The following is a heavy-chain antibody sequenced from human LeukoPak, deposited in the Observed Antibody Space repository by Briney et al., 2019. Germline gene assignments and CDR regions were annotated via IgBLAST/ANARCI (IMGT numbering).Heavy chain of an antibody. CDR2: ISGSGGGT. V-gene: IGHV3-23*01. CDR3: ISGGDSSGYYPSYFDY. D-gene: IGHD3-22*01. Sequence: GGSLRLSCAASGFTFSSYAMSWVRQAPGKGLEWVSAISGSGGGTYYADSVKGRFTISRDNSKNTLYLQMNSLRAEDTAVYYCISGGDSSGYYPSYFDYWGQGTLVTVSS. J-gene: IGHJ4*02. CDR1: GFTFSSYA.